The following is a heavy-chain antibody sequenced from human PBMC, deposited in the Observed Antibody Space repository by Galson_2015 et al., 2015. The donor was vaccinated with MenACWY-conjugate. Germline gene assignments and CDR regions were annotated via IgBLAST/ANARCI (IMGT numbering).Heavy chain of an antibody. Sequence: SLRLSCAASGFTFSSYSMNWVRQAPGKGLEWVSYISSSSSTIYYADSVKGRFTISRDNAKNSLYLQMNSLRAEDTAVYYCARETREYYYDSSGYYYEGQNYWGQGTLVTVSS. CDR3: ARETREYYYDSSGYYYEGQNY. D-gene: IGHD3-22*01. V-gene: IGHV3-48*04. CDR2: ISSSSSTI. J-gene: IGHJ4*02. CDR1: GFTFSSYS.